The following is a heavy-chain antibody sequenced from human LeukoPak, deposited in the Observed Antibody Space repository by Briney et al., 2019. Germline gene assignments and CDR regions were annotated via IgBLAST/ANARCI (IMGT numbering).Heavy chain of an antibody. J-gene: IGHJ4*02. V-gene: IGHV3-74*01. D-gene: IGHD6-6*01. CDR3: ARWGSSSSSSSGY. CDR2: INGDASST. CDR1: GLTISGYW. Sequence: GGSLRLSCAASGLTISGYWMHWVPPGPGKGLVWVSRINGDASSTSCADSVKGRFTISRDNAKNTLYLQMNSLRAEDTAVYYCARWGSSSSSSSGYWGQGTLVTVSS.